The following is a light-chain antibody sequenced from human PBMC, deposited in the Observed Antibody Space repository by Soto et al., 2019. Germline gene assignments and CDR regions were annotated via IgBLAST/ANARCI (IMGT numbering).Light chain of an antibody. J-gene: IGLJ1*01. Sequence: QSVLTQPASVSGSPGQSITISCTGTSSDVGGYNYVSWYQHHPGKAPKLLIYDVNSRPSGVSDRFSGSKSGNTASLTISGLQAEDESDYYCSSYTSRTTEVFGTGTTLTVL. V-gene: IGLV2-14*03. CDR3: SSYTSRTTEV. CDR2: DVN. CDR1: SSDVGGYNY.